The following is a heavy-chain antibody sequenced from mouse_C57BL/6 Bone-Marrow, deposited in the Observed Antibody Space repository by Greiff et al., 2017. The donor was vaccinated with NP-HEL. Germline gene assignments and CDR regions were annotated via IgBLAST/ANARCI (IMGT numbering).Heavy chain of an antibody. V-gene: IGHV1-62-2*01. CDR1: GYTFTEYT. CDR2: FYPGSGSI. CDR3: ARHEDDYDWFAY. Sequence: QVQLQQSGAELVKPGASVKLSCKASGYTFTEYTIHWVKQRPGQGLEWIGWFYPGSGSINYNEKFKDKATMTADKSSSTVYMELSRLTSEDSAVYFCARHEDDYDWFAYWGQGTLVTVSA. J-gene: IGHJ3*01. D-gene: IGHD2-4*01.